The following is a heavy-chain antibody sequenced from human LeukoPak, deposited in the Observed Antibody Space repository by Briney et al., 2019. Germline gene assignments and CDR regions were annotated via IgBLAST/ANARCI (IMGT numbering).Heavy chain of an antibody. CDR3: ARRTGAAPGEFFLH. D-gene: IGHD6-19*01. CDR1: GFIVSDSY. J-gene: IGHJ1*01. CDR2: IYSSGST. V-gene: IGHV3-53*01. Sequence: GGSLRLSCAGSGFIVSDSYTSWVRQGPGKGLEWVSAIYSSGSTDYADSVRGRFTIARDTSKNMVYLQMNSPTAEDTATYYCARRTGAAPGEFFLHWGQGTLVTVSS.